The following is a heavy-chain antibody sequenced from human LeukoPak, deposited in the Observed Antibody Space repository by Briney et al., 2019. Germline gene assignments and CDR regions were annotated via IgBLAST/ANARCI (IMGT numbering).Heavy chain of an antibody. CDR3: AKDKGIVGAGDAFDI. CDR2: IRYDGSNK. CDR1: GFTFSSYG. D-gene: IGHD1-26*01. Sequence: PGGSLRLSCAASGFTFSSYGMHWVRQAPGKGLEWVAFIRYDGSNKYYADSVKGRFTISRDNSKNTLYLQMNSLRAEDTAVYYCAKDKGIVGAGDAFDIWGQGTMVTVSS. V-gene: IGHV3-30*02. J-gene: IGHJ3*02.